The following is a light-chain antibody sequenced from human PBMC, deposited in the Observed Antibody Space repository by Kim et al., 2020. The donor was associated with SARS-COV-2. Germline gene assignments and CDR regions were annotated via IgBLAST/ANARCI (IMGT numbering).Light chain of an antibody. CDR2: DVN. V-gene: IGLV2-14*03. CDR1: SSDVGAFNY. J-gene: IGLJ2*01. Sequence: QFALTQPASVSGSPGQSITISCTGSSSDVGAFNYVSWFQQYPGKAPQLIIYDVNHRPSGISLRFSGSKSGNAASLTISGLQAEDEADYYCSSYTNKNSVIFGGGTQLTVL. CDR3: SSYTNKNSVI.